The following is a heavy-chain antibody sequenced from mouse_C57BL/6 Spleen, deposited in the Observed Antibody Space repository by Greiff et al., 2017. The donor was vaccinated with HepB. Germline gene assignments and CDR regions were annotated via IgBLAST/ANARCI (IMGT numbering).Heavy chain of an antibody. D-gene: IGHD2-1*01. J-gene: IGHJ2*01. Sequence: EVQLQESGPGLVKPSQSLSLTCSVTGYSITSGYYWNWIRQFPGTKLEWMGYISYDGSNNYNPSLKNRISITRDTSKNQFFLKLNSVTTEDTATYYCARGDYYGTFDYWGQGTTLKVSS. CDR2: ISYDGSN. CDR3: ARGDYYGTFDY. CDR1: GYSITSGYY. V-gene: IGHV3-6*01.